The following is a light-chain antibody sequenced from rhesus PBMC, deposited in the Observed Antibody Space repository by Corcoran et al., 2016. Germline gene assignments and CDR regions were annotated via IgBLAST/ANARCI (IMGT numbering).Light chain of an antibody. CDR2: KAS. V-gene: IGKV1-22*01. CDR3: QQYSGRPYT. CDR1: QGIFSW. J-gene: IGKJ2*01. Sequence: DIQMTQSPSSLSASVGDTVTITCRASQGIFSWLAWYQQNPGKAPKVLIYKASTLQSGVPSRFSGSGSGTDFTLTISSLQSEDFATYYCQQYSGRPYTFGRGTKVEIK.